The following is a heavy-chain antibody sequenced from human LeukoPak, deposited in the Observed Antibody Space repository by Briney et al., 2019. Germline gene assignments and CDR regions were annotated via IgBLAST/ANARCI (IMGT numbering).Heavy chain of an antibody. Sequence: GGSLRLSCAASGFTVSSNYMNWVRQAPGKGLEWVSVIYSGGMTYYADSVKGRFTISRDTSKNTLYLQMVSLRDEDTAVYYCARGRRYCSGDNCYSGYDYWGRGTLVTVSS. V-gene: IGHV3-53*01. CDR1: GFTVSSNY. CDR2: IYSGGMT. CDR3: ARGRRYCSGDNCYSGYDY. J-gene: IGHJ4*02. D-gene: IGHD2-15*01.